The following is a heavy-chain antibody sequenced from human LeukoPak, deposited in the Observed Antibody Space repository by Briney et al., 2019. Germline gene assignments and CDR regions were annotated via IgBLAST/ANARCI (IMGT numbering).Heavy chain of an antibody. CDR3: ARRPHNWGFDY. V-gene: IGHV4-59*08. CDR2: IYNRGNT. CDR1: GDSFSSYY. Sequence: SETLSLTCAVSGDSFSSYYWSWIRQPPGKGLEWIGHIYNRGNTHYNPSLKSRVTISVDTSKNQFSLTLNSVTAADTAVFYCARRPHNWGFDYWGQGTLVTVSS. J-gene: IGHJ4*02. D-gene: IGHD7-27*01.